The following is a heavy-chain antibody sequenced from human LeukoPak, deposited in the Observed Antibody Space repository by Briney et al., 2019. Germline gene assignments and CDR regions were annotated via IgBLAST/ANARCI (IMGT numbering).Heavy chain of an antibody. J-gene: IGHJ5*02. D-gene: IGHD6-13*01. CDR1: GDSISSGGYS. V-gene: IGHV4-30-4*07. Sequence: SETLSLTCAVSGDSISSGGYSWSWIRQTPGKGLEWIAYIHDSGSTYNNPSLKTRLSISIDTSKNQFSLKLHSVTAADTAVYYCARVVAAAGNNWFDPWGQGTLVTVSS. CDR2: IHDSGST. CDR3: ARVVAAAGNNWFDP.